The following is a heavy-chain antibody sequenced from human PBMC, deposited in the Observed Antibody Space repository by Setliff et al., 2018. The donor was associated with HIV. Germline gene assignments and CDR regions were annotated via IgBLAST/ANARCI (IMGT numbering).Heavy chain of an antibody. D-gene: IGHD3-16*01. V-gene: IGHV3-74*01. CDR3: VRDGDHYDFDY. CDR1: GFTFSRYW. J-gene: IGHJ4*02. CDR2: IYKDGRST. Sequence: GGSLRLSCAGSGFTFSRYWMHWVRQTPGKGLDWVSRIYKDGRSTSYPDSVKGRFTISRDNARDTLFLQMNSLRVEDTAVYYCVRDGDHYDFDYWGQGTLVTVSS.